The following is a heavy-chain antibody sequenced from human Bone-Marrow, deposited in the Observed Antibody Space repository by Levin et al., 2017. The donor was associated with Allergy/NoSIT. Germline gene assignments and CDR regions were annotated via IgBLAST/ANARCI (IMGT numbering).Heavy chain of an antibody. Sequence: GESLKISCAASGFTFSNFWMTWVRQAPGKGLEWVATIKQDGSEKKYVDSVKGRFAISRDNAKNSLYLQLNSLRAEDTAAYYCARSLSVADWGQGSLVTVSS. CDR1: GFTFSNFW. V-gene: IGHV3-7*01. CDR3: ARSLSVAD. J-gene: IGHJ1*01. CDR2: IKQDGSEK. D-gene: IGHD2-15*01.